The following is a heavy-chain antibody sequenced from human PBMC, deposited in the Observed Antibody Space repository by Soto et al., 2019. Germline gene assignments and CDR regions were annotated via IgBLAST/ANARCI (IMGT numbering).Heavy chain of an antibody. Sequence: PSETLSLTCTVSGGSISSYYWSWIRQPPGKGLEWIGYIYFRGTTNYNPSLKSRVTMSADTSKNQFSLKLNSVTAADTAVYYCARMNYYDTSGYPFDDSGQGMMVTVSS. CDR1: GGSISSYY. CDR2: IYFRGTT. D-gene: IGHD3-22*01. V-gene: IGHV4-59*01. J-gene: IGHJ4*02. CDR3: ARMNYYDTSGYPFDD.